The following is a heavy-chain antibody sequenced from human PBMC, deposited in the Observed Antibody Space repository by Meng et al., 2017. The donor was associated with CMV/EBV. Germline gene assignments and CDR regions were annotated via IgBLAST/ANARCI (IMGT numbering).Heavy chain of an antibody. V-gene: IGHV3-21*01. CDR3: ARALLLYSSSSPGY. J-gene: IGHJ4*02. D-gene: IGHD6-6*01. CDR2: ISSSSSYI. CDR1: GFTFSSYS. Sequence: GGSLRLSCAASGFTFSSYSMNWVRQAPGKGLEWVSSISSSSSYIYYADSVKGRFTISRDNAKNSLYLQMNSLRAEDTAVYYCARALLLYSSSSPGYWGQGILVTVSS.